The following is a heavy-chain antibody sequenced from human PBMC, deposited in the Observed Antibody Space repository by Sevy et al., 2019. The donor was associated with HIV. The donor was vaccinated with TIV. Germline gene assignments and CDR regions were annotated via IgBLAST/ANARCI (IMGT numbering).Heavy chain of an antibody. D-gene: IGHD3-22*01. CDR1: GGSISSYY. V-gene: IGHV4-59*01. CDR3: ARERDYYDSSLGY. Sequence: SETLSLTCTVSGGSISSYYCSWIRQPPGKGLEWSGYIYYSGSTNYNPSLKSRVTISLDTSKNQFSLKLSSVTAADTAVYYCARERDYYDSSLGYWGQGTLVTVSS. J-gene: IGHJ4*02. CDR2: IYYSGST.